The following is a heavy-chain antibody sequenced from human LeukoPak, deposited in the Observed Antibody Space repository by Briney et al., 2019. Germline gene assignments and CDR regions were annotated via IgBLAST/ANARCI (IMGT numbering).Heavy chain of an antibody. V-gene: IGHV3-21*04. CDR1: GFTFSSYS. J-gene: IGHJ4*02. Sequence: PGGSLRLSCAASGFTFSSYSMNWVRQAPGKGLEWVSSISSSSSYIYYADSVKGRFTISRDNSKNTLYLQMNSLRAEDTAVYYCAKSKLLVVPAAPFDYWGQGTLVTVSS. CDR3: AKSKLLVVPAAPFDY. CDR2: ISSSSSYI. D-gene: IGHD2-2*01.